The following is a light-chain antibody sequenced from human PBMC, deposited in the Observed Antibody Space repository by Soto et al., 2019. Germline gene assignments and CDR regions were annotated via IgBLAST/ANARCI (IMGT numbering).Light chain of an antibody. CDR2: EVT. J-gene: IGLJ2*01. V-gene: IGLV2-8*01. Sequence: QSALTQPPSASGSPGQSVTISCTGTSSDVGGYNYVSWYQLHPGKAPKLIIYEVTKRPSGVPDRFSGSKSGSTASLTVSGLQAEDEADYYCSSYAGSNHLVFGGGTKVTVL. CDR3: SSYAGSNHLV. CDR1: SSDVGGYNY.